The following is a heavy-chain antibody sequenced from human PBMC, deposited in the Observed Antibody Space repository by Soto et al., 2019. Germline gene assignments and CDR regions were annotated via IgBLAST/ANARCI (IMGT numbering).Heavy chain of an antibody. CDR1: GFTFSSYA. CDR2: ISGSGANT. D-gene: IGHD6-19*01. J-gene: IGHJ4*02. Sequence: EVQLLESGGGWVQPGGSLRLSWAACGFTFSSYAMSWVRQAAGKGLEWVSTISGSGANTYYADSVKGRFTISRDNSKNTLYLQMNSLRAEDTAVYYCAKRSLYSSGDVDYWGQGTLVTVSS. V-gene: IGHV3-23*01. CDR3: AKRSLYSSGDVDY.